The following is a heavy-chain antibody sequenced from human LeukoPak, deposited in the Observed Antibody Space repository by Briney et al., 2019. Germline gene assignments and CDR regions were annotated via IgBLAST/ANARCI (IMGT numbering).Heavy chain of an antibody. CDR1: GGTFSSYA. CDR2: IIPIFGTA. Sequence: ASVKVSYKASGGTFSSYAISWVRQAPGQGLEWMGGIIPIFGTANYAQKFQGRVTITTDESTSTAYMELSSLRSEDTAVYYCARAQDYYDSSGYYSYYYYYMDVWGKGTTVTVSS. D-gene: IGHD3-22*01. CDR3: ARAQDYYDSSGYYSYYYYYMDV. J-gene: IGHJ6*03. V-gene: IGHV1-69*05.